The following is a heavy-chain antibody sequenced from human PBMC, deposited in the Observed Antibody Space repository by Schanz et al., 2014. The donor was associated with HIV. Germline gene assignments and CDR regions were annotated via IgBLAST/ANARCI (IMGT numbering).Heavy chain of an antibody. CDR2: IIPIFGTA. CDR3: ARAAFSSEYYYGMDV. Sequence: QVQLVQSGAEVKKPGSSVKVSCKASGGTFSIYAISWVRQAPGQGLEWMGGIIPIFGTANYAQKFQGRVTIIAEESTSTAYMELSSLRSADTAVYFCARAAFSSEYYYGMDVWGQGTTVTVSS. V-gene: IGHV1-69*01. CDR1: GGTFSIYA. D-gene: IGHD3-3*02. J-gene: IGHJ6*02.